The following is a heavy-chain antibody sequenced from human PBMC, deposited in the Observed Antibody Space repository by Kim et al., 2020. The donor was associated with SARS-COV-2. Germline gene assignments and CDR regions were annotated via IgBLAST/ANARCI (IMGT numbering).Heavy chain of an antibody. CDR1: GFTFDDYA. D-gene: IGHD3-16*01. Sequence: GGSLRLSCAASGFTFDDYAMHWVRQAPGKGLEWVSGISWNSGSIGYADSVKGRFTISRDNAKNSLYLQMNSLRAEDTALYYCAKDLGWGKSPRSGWHFDYWGQGTLVTVSS. CDR2: ISWNSGSI. J-gene: IGHJ4*02. CDR3: AKDLGWGKSPRSGWHFDY. V-gene: IGHV3-9*01.